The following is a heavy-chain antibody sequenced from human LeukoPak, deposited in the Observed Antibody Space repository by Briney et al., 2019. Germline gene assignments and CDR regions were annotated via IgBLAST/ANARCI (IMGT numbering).Heavy chain of an antibody. V-gene: IGHV1-18*01. CDR3: AREAYYYGSGSFNSDY. Sequence: ASVKVSCKASGYTFTSYGISWVRQAPGQGLEWMGWISAYNGNTNYAQKLQGRVTMTTDTSTSTAYMELRSLRSDDTAVYYCAREAYYYGSGSFNSDYWGQGTLVTVSS. D-gene: IGHD3-10*01. CDR1: GYTFTSYG. J-gene: IGHJ4*02. CDR2: ISAYNGNT.